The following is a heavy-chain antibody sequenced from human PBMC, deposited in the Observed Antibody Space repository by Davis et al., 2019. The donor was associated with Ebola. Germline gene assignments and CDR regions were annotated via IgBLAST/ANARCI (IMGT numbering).Heavy chain of an antibody. V-gene: IGHV4-39*07. Sequence: PSETLSLTCTVSGGSISSSSYYWGWIRQPPGKGLEWIGSTYYSGSTYYNPSLKSRVTISVDTSKNQFSLKLSAVTAADTAVYYCAREAKGQLVVYYYYYMDVWGKGTTVTVSS. CDR1: GGSISSSSYY. D-gene: IGHD6-6*01. CDR3: AREAKGQLVVYYYYYMDV. J-gene: IGHJ6*03. CDR2: TYYSGST.